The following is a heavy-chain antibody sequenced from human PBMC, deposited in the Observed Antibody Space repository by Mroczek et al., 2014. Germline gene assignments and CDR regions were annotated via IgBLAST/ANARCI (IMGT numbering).Heavy chain of an antibody. J-gene: IGHJ5*02. CDR2: IYYSGST. CDR1: GGSISSGGYY. V-gene: IGHV4-31*03. Sequence: QVQLQQSGPGLVKPSQTLSLTCTVSGGSISSGGYYWSWIRQHPGKGLEWIGYIYYSGSTYYNPSLKSRVTISVDTSKNQFSLKLSSVTAADTAVYYCARGDYDILTGYSLHQYNWFDPWGQGTLVTVSS. D-gene: IGHD3-9*01. CDR3: ARGDYDILTGYSLHQYNWFDP.